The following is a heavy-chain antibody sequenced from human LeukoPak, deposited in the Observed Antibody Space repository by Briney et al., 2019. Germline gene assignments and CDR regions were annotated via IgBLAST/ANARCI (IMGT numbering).Heavy chain of an antibody. Sequence: ASETLSLTCTVSGGSISSYYWSWIRQPPGKGLEWIGYIYYSGSTNYNPSLKSRVTISVDTSKNQFSLKLSSVTAVDTAVYYCARVEDVAVVPAAIPMGAFDIWGQGTMVTVSS. D-gene: IGHD2-2*01. V-gene: IGHV4-59*01. CDR2: IYYSGST. CDR1: GGSISSYY. CDR3: ARVEDVAVVPAAIPMGAFDI. J-gene: IGHJ3*02.